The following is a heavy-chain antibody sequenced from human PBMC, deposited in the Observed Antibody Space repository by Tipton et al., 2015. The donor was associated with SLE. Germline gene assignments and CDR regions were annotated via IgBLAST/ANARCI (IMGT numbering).Heavy chain of an antibody. D-gene: IGHD3-10*01. CDR2: IKQDGREK. J-gene: IGHJ4*02. V-gene: IGHV3-7*01. CDR1: GFTFSSYW. CDR3: AKDRLAYYYGSGSRPEDY. Sequence: SLRLSCAASGFTFSSYWMSWVRKAPGKGLEWVANIKQDGREKYYVDSVKGRFTISRDNAKNSLYLQMNSLRSEDTAVYYCAKDRLAYYYGSGSRPEDYWGQGTLVTVSS.